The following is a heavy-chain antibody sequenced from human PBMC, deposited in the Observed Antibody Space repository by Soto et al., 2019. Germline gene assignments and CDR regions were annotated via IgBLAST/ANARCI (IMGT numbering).Heavy chain of an antibody. V-gene: IGHV3-64D*08. CDR1: GFTFSSYA. Sequence: PGGSLRLSCSASGFTFSSYAMHWVRQAPGKGLEYVSAISSNGGSTYYADSVKGRFTISRDNSKNTLYLQMSSLRAEDTAVYYCVKDDGSGWTPDTFDYWGPGTLVTVSS. CDR3: VKDDGSGWTPDTFDY. CDR2: ISSNGGST. D-gene: IGHD6-19*01. J-gene: IGHJ4*02.